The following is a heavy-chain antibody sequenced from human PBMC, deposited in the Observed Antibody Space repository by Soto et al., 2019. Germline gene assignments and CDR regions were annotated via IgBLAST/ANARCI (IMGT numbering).Heavy chain of an antibody. V-gene: IGHV3-21*01. CDR2: ISSSSSYI. Sequence: EVQLVESGGGLVKPGGSLRLSCAAAGFTFSSYSMNWVRQAPGKGLEWVSSISSSSSYIYYADSVKGRFTISRDNAKNSLYLQMNSLRAEDTAVYYCARVGGYYYYYMDVWGKGTTVTVSS. CDR3: ARVGGYYYYYMDV. D-gene: IGHD2-15*01. CDR1: GFTFSSYS. J-gene: IGHJ6*03.